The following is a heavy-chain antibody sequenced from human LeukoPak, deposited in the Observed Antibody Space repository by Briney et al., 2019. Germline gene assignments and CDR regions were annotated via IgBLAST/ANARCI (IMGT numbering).Heavy chain of an antibody. D-gene: IGHD1-26*01. V-gene: IGHV4-34*01. CDR2: INHSGTT. CDR1: GGSFNGYY. Sequence: SETLSLTCAVYGGSFNGYYWSWIRQPPGKGLEWIGEINHSGTTNHNPSLKSRVTISVDTSKNQFSLKLSSVTAADTAMYYCARVVGYYYYMYGWGKGTTVTVSS. CDR3: ARVVGYYYYMYG. J-gene: IGHJ6*03.